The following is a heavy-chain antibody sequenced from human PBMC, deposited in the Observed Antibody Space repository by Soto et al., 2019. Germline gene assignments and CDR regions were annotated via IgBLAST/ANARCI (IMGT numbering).Heavy chain of an antibody. Sequence: SETLSLTCTVSGGSISSGGYYWSWIRQHPGKGLEWIGYIYYSGSTYYNPSLKSRVTISVDTSKNQFSLKLGSVTAADTAVYYCARADRLKSGTHYYYGMDVWGQGTTVTVSS. CDR2: IYYSGST. D-gene: IGHD1-26*01. J-gene: IGHJ6*02. V-gene: IGHV4-31*03. CDR3: ARADRLKSGTHYYYGMDV. CDR1: GGSISSGGYY.